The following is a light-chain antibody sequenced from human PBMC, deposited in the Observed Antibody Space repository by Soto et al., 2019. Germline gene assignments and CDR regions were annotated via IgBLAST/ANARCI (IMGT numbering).Light chain of an antibody. CDR2: EVD. Sequence: ALTQPASVSGSPGQSITISCTGTGSDIGYFNYVSWYQQQPGKAPKLMIYEVDNRPSGVSIRFSGSKSGSTASLTISGLQAEDEADYYCKSYAVGSTYVFGTGTKVTVL. CDR3: KSYAVGSTYV. V-gene: IGLV2-14*01. J-gene: IGLJ1*01. CDR1: GSDIGYFNY.